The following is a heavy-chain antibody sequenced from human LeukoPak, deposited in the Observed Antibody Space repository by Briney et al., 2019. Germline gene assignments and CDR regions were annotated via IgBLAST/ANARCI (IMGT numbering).Heavy chain of an antibody. CDR2: ISSSGSTI. CDR1: GFTFSSYE. Sequence: GGSLRPSCAASGFTFSSYEMNWVRQAPGKGLEWVSYISSSGSTIYYADSVKGRFTISRDNAKNSLYLQMNSLRAEDTAVYYCASTTYYYGSGSYADFDYWGQGTLVTVSS. V-gene: IGHV3-48*03. J-gene: IGHJ4*02. D-gene: IGHD3-10*01. CDR3: ASTTYYYGSGSYADFDY.